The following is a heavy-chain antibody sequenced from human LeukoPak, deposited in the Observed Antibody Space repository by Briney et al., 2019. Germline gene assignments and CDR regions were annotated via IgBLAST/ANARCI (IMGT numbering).Heavy chain of an antibody. Sequence: PGGSLRLSCAASGLTFSSYWMHWVRQAPGKGLVWVSRINSDGSSTSYADSVKGRFTISRDNAKNTLYLQMNSLRAEDTAVYYCAREGDMERLGAFDIWGQGTMVTVSS. V-gene: IGHV3-74*01. CDR2: INSDGSST. D-gene: IGHD1-1*01. CDR1: GLTFSSYW. CDR3: AREGDMERLGAFDI. J-gene: IGHJ3*02.